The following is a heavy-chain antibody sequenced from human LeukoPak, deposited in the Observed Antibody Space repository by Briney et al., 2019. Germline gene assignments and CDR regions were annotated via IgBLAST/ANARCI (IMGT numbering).Heavy chain of an antibody. CDR3: VRAYSRVGVPRPTNARFDY. CDR1: RYTFSIYY. V-gene: IGHV1-46*01. J-gene: IGHJ4*02. CDR2: INPSDGSR. Sequence: ASVKVSSKAPRYTFSIYYVHRLREAPGQGLEWMGIINPSDGSRSYAQKFQGRVTMTRDTSKSTVYMELSSLRSEDTVVYYCVRAYSRVGVPRPTNARFDYWGQGTLVSVSS. D-gene: IGHD2-2*01.